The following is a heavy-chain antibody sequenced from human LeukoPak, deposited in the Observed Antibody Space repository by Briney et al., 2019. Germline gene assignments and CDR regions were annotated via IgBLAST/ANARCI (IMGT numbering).Heavy chain of an antibody. D-gene: IGHD3-3*01. Sequence: GGSLRLSCAASGFTFSSYWMSWVRQAPGKGLEWVANIKQDGSEKYYVDSVKGRFTISRDNAKNSLYLQMNSLRAEDTAVYYCARVGLRFLEWYYFVSWGQGTLVTVSS. J-gene: IGHJ4*02. CDR2: IKQDGSEK. CDR3: ARVGLRFLEWYYFVS. V-gene: IGHV3-7*01. CDR1: GFTFSSYW.